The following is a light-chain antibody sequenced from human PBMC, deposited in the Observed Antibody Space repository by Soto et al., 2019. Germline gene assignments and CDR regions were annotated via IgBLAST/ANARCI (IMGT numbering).Light chain of an antibody. CDR3: SSYTSSSTPWV. V-gene: IGLV2-14*01. CDR1: SSDVGGYNY. Sequence: QSALTQPASVSGSPGQSITISCTGTSSDVGGYNYVSWYQQHPGKAPKPMIYEVSNRPSGVSNRFSGSKSGNTASLTISGLQAEDEADYYCSSYTSSSTPWVFGGGTKVTV. J-gene: IGLJ3*02. CDR2: EVS.